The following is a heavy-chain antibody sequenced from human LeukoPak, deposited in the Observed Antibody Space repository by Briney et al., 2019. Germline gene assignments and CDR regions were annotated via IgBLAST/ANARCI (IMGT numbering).Heavy chain of an antibody. CDR3: ARVRSYGSGSYYSYYFDY. Sequence: SVKVSCKASGGTFSSYAISWVRQAPGQGLEWMGGIIPIFGTANNAQKFQGRVTITADESTSTAYMELSSLRSEDTAVYYCARVRSYGSGSYYSYYFDYWGQGTLVTVSS. D-gene: IGHD3-10*01. J-gene: IGHJ4*02. CDR1: GGTFSSYA. CDR2: IIPIFGTA. V-gene: IGHV1-69*13.